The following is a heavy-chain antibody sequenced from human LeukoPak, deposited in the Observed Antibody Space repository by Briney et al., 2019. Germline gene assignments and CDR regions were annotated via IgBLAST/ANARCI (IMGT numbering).Heavy chain of an antibody. CDR1: GGSLSGYY. D-gene: IGHD3-22*01. CDR2: INHSGST. J-gene: IGHJ4*02. CDR3: AREKARVLYYYDSSGYDY. Sequence: PSETLSLTCAVYGGSLSGYYWSWIRQPPGKGLEWIGEINHSGSTNYNPSLKSRVTISVDTSKNQFSLKLSSVTAADTAVYYCAREKARVLYYYDSSGYDYWGQGTLVTVSS. V-gene: IGHV4-34*01.